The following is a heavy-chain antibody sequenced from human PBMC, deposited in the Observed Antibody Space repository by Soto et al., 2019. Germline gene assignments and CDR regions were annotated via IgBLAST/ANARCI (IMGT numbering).Heavy chain of an antibody. D-gene: IGHD3-3*01. J-gene: IGHJ6*02. CDR1: GYTFTSYG. CDR2: ISAYNGNT. V-gene: IGHV1-18*01. Sequence: GASVKVSCKASGYTFTSYGISWVRQAPGQGLEWMGWISAYNGNTNYAQKRQGRVTMTTDTSTSTAYMELRSLRSDDTAVYYCAREPRSDPYDFWSGYYTYYYYGMDVWGQGTTVTVSS. CDR3: AREPRSDPYDFWSGYYTYYYYGMDV.